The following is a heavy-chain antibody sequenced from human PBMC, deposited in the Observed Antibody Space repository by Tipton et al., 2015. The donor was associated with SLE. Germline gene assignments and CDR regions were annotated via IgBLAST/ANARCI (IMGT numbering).Heavy chain of an antibody. D-gene: IGHD3-16*01. J-gene: IGHJ4*02. Sequence: QSGAEVKKPGASVSISCKTSGYTFLDYYIHWVRQAPGRGLEWMGIVYPHTATTDHAPSFRGRLTMTSDTYTSSVYMDLPSLTSEDTAVYYCVREKHGGTHDYWGQGTLITVSS. V-gene: IGHV1-46*01. CDR1: GYTFLDYY. CDR3: VREKHGGTHDY. CDR2: VYPHTATT.